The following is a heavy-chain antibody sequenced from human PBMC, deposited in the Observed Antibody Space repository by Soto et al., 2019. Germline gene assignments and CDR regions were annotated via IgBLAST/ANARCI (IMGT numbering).Heavy chain of an antibody. D-gene: IGHD3-16*01. CDR1: GFTFSSYA. J-gene: IGHJ4*02. CDR3: AKERIPYVWGSYVFDY. V-gene: IGHV3-23*01. CDR2: ISGSGGST. Sequence: EVQLLESGGGLVQPGGSLRLSCAASGFTFSSYAMSWVRQAPGKGLEWVSAISGSGGSTYYADSVKGRFTISRDNSKNTLYLQMNSLRAEDTAVYFCAKERIPYVWGSYVFDYWGQGTLVTVSS.